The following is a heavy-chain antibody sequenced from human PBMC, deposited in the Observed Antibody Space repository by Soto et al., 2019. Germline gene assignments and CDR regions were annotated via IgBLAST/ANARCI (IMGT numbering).Heavy chain of an antibody. CDR3: ARQSSSSWTSGGMDV. CDR1: GYSFTSYW. D-gene: IGHD6-13*01. Sequence: GESLKISCTGSGYSFTSYWIGWLRQMPGKGLEWMGIIYPGDSDTRYSPSFQGQVTISADKSISTAYLQWSSLKASDTAMYYCARQSSSSWTSGGMDVWGQGTTVTVSS. V-gene: IGHV5-51*01. CDR2: IYPGDSDT. J-gene: IGHJ6*02.